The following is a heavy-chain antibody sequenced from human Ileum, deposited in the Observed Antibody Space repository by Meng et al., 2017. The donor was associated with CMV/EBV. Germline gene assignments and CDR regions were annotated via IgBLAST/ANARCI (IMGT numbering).Heavy chain of an antibody. CDR3: ARSPDGFDY. CDR2: MKPDGSEM. V-gene: IGHV3-7*01. J-gene: IGHJ4*02. CDR1: GFTFTNYW. Sequence: GGSLRLSCVASGFTFTNYWMSWVRQAPGKGLEWVANMKPDGSEMYYVDSVKGRFTISRDNAKNSLYLQMNSLRAEDTAVYYCARSPDGFDYWGQGTLVTV.